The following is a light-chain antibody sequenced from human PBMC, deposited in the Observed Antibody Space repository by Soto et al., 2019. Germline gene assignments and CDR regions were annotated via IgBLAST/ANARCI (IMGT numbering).Light chain of an antibody. CDR2: DAS. V-gene: IGKV1-5*01. Sequence: DIQMTQSPSALFASVGDRVTIACRASQTISTSLAWYQRKPGKAPKLLIYDASNLESGVPSRFSGSGSGTEFTLTINSLQPDDFASYYCQQYSGYPLTFGGGTKVDIK. CDR3: QQYSGYPLT. J-gene: IGKJ4*01. CDR1: QTISTS.